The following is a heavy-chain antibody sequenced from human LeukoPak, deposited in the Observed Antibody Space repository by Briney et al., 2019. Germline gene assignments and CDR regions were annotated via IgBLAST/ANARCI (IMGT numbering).Heavy chain of an antibody. V-gene: IGHV1-18*01. Sequence: ASVKVSCKASGYTFTSYPISWVRRSPGQGLEWMGWITTYNGNTHYAQKLQGRVTMTTETSTSTAYMDLRGLRSDDTAVYYCARGYDYGDYVGDFDYWGQGTLVTVSS. CDR2: ITTYNGNT. J-gene: IGHJ4*02. D-gene: IGHD4-17*01. CDR3: ARGYDYGDYVGDFDY. CDR1: GYTFTSYP.